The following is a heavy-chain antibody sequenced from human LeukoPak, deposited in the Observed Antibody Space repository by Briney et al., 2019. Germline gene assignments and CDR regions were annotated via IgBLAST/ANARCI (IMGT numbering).Heavy chain of an antibody. CDR1: GYTFTGYY. V-gene: IGHV1-2*02. CDR3: ARKGEHYGDYDY. Sequence: ASAKVSCKASGYTFTGYYLHWVRQAPGQGLEWMGWIYPDSGGPRYAQKFQGRVTMTRDTSISTAYMELSSLKSDDTAVYYCARKGEHYGDYDYWGQGTLVTVSS. CDR2: IYPDSGGP. D-gene: IGHD4-17*01. J-gene: IGHJ4*02.